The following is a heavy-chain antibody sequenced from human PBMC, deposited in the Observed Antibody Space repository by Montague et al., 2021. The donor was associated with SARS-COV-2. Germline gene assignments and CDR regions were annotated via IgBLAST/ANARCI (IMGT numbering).Heavy chain of an antibody. V-gene: IGHV4-34*01. CDR2: IHHGGST. J-gene: IGHJ4*02. CDR3: ARLGGGVVPSPMLVVGPYCSGCYFDV. CDR1: GGSFSTYS. D-gene: IGHD3-22*01. Sequence: SETLSLTCAVHGGSFSTYSWNWIRQPPGKGLEWIGEIHHGGSTNYNPSLKSRVTISADTSKNQFSLKLTSVAAADTAVYYCARLGGGVVPSPMLVVGPYCSGCYFDVWGQGTPVTVSS.